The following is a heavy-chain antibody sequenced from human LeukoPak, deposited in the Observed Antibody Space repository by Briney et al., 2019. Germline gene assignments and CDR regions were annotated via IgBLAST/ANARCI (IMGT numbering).Heavy chain of an antibody. D-gene: IGHD6-19*01. CDR1: GGSLSSGSYY. J-gene: IGHJ4*02. Sequence: SETLSLTCTVSGGSLSSGSYYWGWIRQPAGKGLEWIGRIYTSGSTNYNPSLKSRVTISVDTSKNQFSLKLSSVTAADTAVYYCARDSDTFSSAWYRYFDYWGQGTLVTVSS. V-gene: IGHV4-61*02. CDR3: ARDSDTFSSAWYRYFDY. CDR2: IYTSGST.